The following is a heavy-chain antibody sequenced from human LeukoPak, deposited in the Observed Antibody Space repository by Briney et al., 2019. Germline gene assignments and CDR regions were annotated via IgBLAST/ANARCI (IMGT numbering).Heavy chain of an antibody. V-gene: IGHV3-30*02. D-gene: IGHD3-22*01. J-gene: IGHJ2*01. Sequence: PGGSLRLSCAASGFTFSSYGMHWVRQAPGKGLEWVAFIRYDGSNKYYADSVKGRFTISRDNSKNTLYLQMNSLRAEDTAVYYCAKSSYDSSGYYLGWYFDLWGRGTLVTVSS. CDR3: AKSSYDSSGYYLGWYFDL. CDR1: GFTFSSYG. CDR2: IRYDGSNK.